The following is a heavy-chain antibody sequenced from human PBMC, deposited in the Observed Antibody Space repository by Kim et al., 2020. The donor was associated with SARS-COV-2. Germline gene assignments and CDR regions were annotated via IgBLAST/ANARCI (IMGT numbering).Heavy chain of an antibody. Sequence: GGSLRLSCAASGFTVSSNYMSWVRQAPGKGLEWVSVIYSGGSTYYADSVKGRFTISRHNSKNTLYLQMNSLRAEDTAVYYCARDPLYGSGSYYDYWGQGTLVTVSS. D-gene: IGHD3-10*01. CDR1: GFTVSSNY. CDR2: IYSGGST. J-gene: IGHJ4*02. CDR3: ARDPLYGSGSYYDY. V-gene: IGHV3-53*04.